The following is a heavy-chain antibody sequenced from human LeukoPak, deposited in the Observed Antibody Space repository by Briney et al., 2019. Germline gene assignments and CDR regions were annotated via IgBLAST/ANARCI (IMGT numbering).Heavy chain of an antibody. CDR2: ISGSGGST. D-gene: IGHD6-19*01. V-gene: IGHV3-23*01. Sequence: GGSLRLSCAASGSTFSSYAMSWVRQAPGKGLEWVSAISGSGGSTYYADSVKGRFTISRDNSKNTLYLQMNSLRAEDTAVYYSAKDLRNLAVAGTSAFDIWGQGTMVTVSS. J-gene: IGHJ3*02. CDR1: GSTFSSYA. CDR3: AKDLRNLAVAGTSAFDI.